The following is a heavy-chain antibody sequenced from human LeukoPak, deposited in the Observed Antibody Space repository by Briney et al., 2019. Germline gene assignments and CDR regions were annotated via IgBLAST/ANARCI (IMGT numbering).Heavy chain of an antibody. CDR2: INPNSGGT. Sequence: ASVKVSCKASGYTFTGYYMHCVRQAPGQRLEWMGWINPNSGGTNYAQKFQGRVTMTRDTSISTAYMELSRPRSDDTAAYYCASLPTYHSSPGWFDTSGQGTLVTVSS. V-gene: IGHV1-2*02. CDR3: ASLPTYHSSPGWFDT. J-gene: IGHJ5*02. CDR1: GYTFTGYY. D-gene: IGHD6-13*01.